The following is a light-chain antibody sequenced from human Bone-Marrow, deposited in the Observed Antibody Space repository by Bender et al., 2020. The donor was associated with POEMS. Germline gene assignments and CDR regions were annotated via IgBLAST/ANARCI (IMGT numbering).Light chain of an antibody. CDR2: IYN. CDR1: SSNIGTNP. J-gene: IGLJ3*02. V-gene: IGLV1-44*01. CDR3: AAWEDSLNGWV. Sequence: QSVLTQPPSASGTPGQRVIISCSGSSSNIGTNPVNWSQQLPGTAPKLLIYIYNQRPSGVPDRFSGSKSGTSASLAISGLQSEDEADYYCAAWEDSLNGWVFGGGTKLTVL.